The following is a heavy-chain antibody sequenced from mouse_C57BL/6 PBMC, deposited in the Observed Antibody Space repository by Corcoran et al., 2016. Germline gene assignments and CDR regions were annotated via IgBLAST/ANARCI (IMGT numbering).Heavy chain of an antibody. J-gene: IGHJ2*01. CDR3: ERGGYDYDLFDY. CDR2: IDTDTGEP. V-gene: IGHV9-1*01. Sequence: QIQLVQSGPELKKPGETVKISCKASGYNFTEYPMHWVKQAPGKGFKWMGMIDTDTGEPTYAEEFKGRVAFSLETSASTAYLQINNRKNEDTATYFCERGGYDYDLFDYWGQGTTLTVSS. D-gene: IGHD2-4*01. CDR1: GYNFTEYP.